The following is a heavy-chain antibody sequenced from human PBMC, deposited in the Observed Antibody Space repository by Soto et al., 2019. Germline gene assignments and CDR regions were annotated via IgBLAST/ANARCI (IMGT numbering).Heavy chain of an antibody. D-gene: IGHD4-17*01. CDR1: GYTFTEYG. Sequence: ASVKVSCKTSGYTFTEYGISWFRQAPGQGLEWVGWISPYNGKTNYIQEFQDRVTITTDTSSTTVYMDLRTLKSDDTAIYFCARADYGDTKIYSFDHWGQGTLVTVS. V-gene: IGHV1-18*01. J-gene: IGHJ4*02. CDR3: ARADYGDTKIYSFDH. CDR2: ISPYNGKT.